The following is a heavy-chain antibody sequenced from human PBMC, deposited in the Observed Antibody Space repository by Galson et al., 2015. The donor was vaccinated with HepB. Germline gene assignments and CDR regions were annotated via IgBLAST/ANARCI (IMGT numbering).Heavy chain of an antibody. V-gene: IGHV3-64D*06. CDR2: ISSNGGST. D-gene: IGHD6-13*01. Sequence: SLRLSCAASGFTFSSYAMHWVRQAPGKGLEYVSAISSNGGSTYYADSVKGRFTISRDNSKNTLYLQMSSLRAEDTAVYYCVKGVYSSSWYALGYWGQGTLVTVSS. CDR3: VKGVYSSSWYALGY. J-gene: IGHJ4*02. CDR1: GFTFSSYA.